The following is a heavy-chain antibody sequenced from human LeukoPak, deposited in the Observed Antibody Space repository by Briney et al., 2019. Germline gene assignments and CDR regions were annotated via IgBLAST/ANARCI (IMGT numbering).Heavy chain of an antibody. Sequence: GGSLRLSCGASGFTFSSYSMNWVRQAPGKGLEWVSAVSGSGGRTFYADTVKGRFTISRDNSKNTLFLQMNSLRADDTAVYYCAKEVAYYSDSSGYYRDYFDYWGQGTLVTVSS. D-gene: IGHD3-22*01. CDR2: VSGSGGRT. CDR3: AKEVAYYSDSSGYYRDYFDY. CDR1: GFTFSSYS. V-gene: IGHV3-23*01. J-gene: IGHJ4*02.